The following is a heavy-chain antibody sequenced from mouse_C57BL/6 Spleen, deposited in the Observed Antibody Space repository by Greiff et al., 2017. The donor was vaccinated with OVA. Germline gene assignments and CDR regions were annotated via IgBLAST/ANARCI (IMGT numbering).Heavy chain of an antibody. Sequence: EVKLVESGGDLVKPGGSLKLSCAASGFTFSSYGMSWVRQTPDKRLEWVATISSGGSYTYYPDSVKGRFTISRDNAKNTLYLQMSSLKSEATAMYYCARYYYGSSSEGAMDYWGQGTSVTVSS. CDR1: GFTFSSYG. V-gene: IGHV5-6*01. J-gene: IGHJ4*01. D-gene: IGHD1-1*01. CDR2: ISSGGSYT. CDR3: ARYYYGSSSEGAMDY.